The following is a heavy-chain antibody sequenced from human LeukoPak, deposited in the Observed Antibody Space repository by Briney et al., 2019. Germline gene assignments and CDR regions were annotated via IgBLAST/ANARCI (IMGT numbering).Heavy chain of an antibody. J-gene: IGHJ5*02. D-gene: IGHD3-9*01. CDR1: GFTFSSYS. V-gene: IGHV3-48*02. CDR2: ISSSSSTI. CDR3: ARDARYFDWLLPFDP. Sequence: GGSLRLSCAASGFTFSSYSMNWVRQAPGKGLEWVSYISSSSSTIYYADSVKGRFTISRDNAKNSLYLQMNSLRDEDTAVYYCARDARYFDWLLPFDPWGQGTLVTVSS.